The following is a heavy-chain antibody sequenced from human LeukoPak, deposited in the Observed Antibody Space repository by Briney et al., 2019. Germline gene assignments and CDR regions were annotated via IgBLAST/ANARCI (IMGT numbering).Heavy chain of an antibody. V-gene: IGHV5-51*01. Sequence: GESLKISCKGSGYSFTSYWIGWVRQMPGKGLEWMGIIYPGDSDTRYSPSFQGQVTISADKSISTAYLQWSSLKASDTAMYYCARQADIVVVPPVGAFDIWGQGTMVTVSS. D-gene: IGHD2-2*01. CDR1: GYSFTSYW. CDR3: ARQADIVVVPPVGAFDI. CDR2: IYPGDSDT. J-gene: IGHJ3*02.